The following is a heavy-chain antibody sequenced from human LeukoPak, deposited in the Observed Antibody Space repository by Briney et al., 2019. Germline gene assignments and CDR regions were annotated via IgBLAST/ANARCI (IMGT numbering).Heavy chain of an antibody. CDR3: ARHRAYSSSSPFDY. V-gene: IGHV4-59*08. D-gene: IGHD6-6*01. Sequence: SETLSRTCSVPGGSISSLYWSWIRQPPGKGLEWIGYIYYTGSTNYNPSLKSRVTMFVDMSKNQFSLRLSSVTAADTAVYYCARHRAYSSSSPFDYWGQGTLVTVSS. CDR1: GGSISSLY. J-gene: IGHJ4*02. CDR2: IYYTGST.